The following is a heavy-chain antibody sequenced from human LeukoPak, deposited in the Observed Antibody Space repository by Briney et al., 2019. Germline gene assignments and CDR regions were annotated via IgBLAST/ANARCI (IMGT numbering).Heavy chain of an antibody. CDR3: ARDPITFISGPHAFDV. Sequence: PSETLSLTCTLSGDSISSCYWSWIRQPPGKGQEWIGYIYYSGSTNYNPSLKSRVTISVDTPRNQFPLRLRSVTAADTAVCYGARDPITFISGPHAFDVWGQGTMVTVSS. D-gene: IGHD2/OR15-2a*01. CDR2: IYYSGST. V-gene: IGHV4-59*01. CDR1: GDSISSCY. J-gene: IGHJ3*01.